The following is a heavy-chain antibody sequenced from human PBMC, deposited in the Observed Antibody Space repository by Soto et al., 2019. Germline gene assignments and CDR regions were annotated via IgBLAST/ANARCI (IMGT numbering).Heavy chain of an antibody. CDR1: GGSISSYY. V-gene: IGHV4-59*01. CDR3: ARDSKKVTWYYGMDV. D-gene: IGHD2-21*02. CDR2: IFYSGST. Sequence: SATLSLTCTVSGGSISSYYWSWIRQPPGKGLEWIGHIFYSGSTEYNPSLKSRVTISVDMSKTQFSLKLSSVTAADTAVYYCARDSKKVTWYYGMDVWGQGTTVTVSS. J-gene: IGHJ6*01.